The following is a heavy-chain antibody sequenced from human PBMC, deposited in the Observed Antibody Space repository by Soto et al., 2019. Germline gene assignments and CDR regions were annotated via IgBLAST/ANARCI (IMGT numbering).Heavy chain of an antibody. V-gene: IGHV3-33*01. CDR2: IWYDGSDR. CDR1: GFTFSSYG. J-gene: IGHJ4*02. D-gene: IGHD2-2*01. CDR3: ARDLGGYALGYYFDY. Sequence: GSLRLSCAASGFTFSSYGMHWVRQAPGKGLEWVANIWYDGSDRYYADSVRGRFTISRDNSKKTLYSEMDSLGAEDTAVYYCARDLGGYALGYYFDYWGQGTQVTVSS.